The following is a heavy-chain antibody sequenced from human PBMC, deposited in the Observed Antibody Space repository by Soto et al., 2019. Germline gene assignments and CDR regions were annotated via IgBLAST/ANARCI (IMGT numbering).Heavy chain of an antibody. Sequence: EVQLLESGGGLVQPGGSLRLSCAASGFTFSSYAMSWVRQAPGKGLELVSAISGSGGSTYYADSVKGRFTISRDNSKNTLYLQMNSLRAEDTAVYYCAKGTRSTKSYNWFDPWGQGTLVTVSS. CDR2: ISGSGGST. CDR3: AKGTRSTKSYNWFDP. J-gene: IGHJ5*02. V-gene: IGHV3-23*01. D-gene: IGHD2-8*01. CDR1: GFTFSSYA.